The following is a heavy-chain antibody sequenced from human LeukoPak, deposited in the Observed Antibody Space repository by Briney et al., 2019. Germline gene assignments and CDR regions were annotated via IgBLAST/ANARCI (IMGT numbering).Heavy chain of an antibody. CDR3: AREGSRWTSIAASFDY. J-gene: IGHJ4*02. V-gene: IGHV4-30-4*08. CDR2: IYYSGST. D-gene: IGHD6-6*01. Sequence: RPSETLSLTCTVSGGSISSGDYYWSWIRQPPGKGLEWIGYIYYSGSTYYNPSLKSRVTISVDTSKNQFSLKLSSVTAADTAVYYCAREGSRWTSIAASFDYWGQGTLVTVSS. CDR1: GGSISSGDYY.